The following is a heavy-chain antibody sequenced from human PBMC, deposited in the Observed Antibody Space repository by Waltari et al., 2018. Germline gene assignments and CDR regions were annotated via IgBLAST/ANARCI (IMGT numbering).Heavy chain of an antibody. CDR1: SGSISRHY. CDR3: ARLLWRDAFDI. J-gene: IGHJ3*02. CDR2: RYYSGST. Sequence: QVQLPESGPALVTPTETLSLPCPIASGSISRHYWSWIRQSPGKGREWIGYRYYSGSTNYNTSLKSRVTISVDTSKNQSSLKLSSVTAAYTAVYYCARLLWRDAFDIWGQGTMVTVSS. V-gene: IGHV4-59*11. D-gene: IGHD2-2*01.